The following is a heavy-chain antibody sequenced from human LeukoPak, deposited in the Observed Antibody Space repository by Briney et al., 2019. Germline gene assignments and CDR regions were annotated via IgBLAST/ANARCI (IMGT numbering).Heavy chain of an antibody. Sequence: GGSLRLSCAASGFTFSSYSMNWVRQAPGKGLEWVSHITASGTAMFYADSVKGRFTISRDNSKNTLYLQMSSLRAEDTAVYYCVTDRRGILVRGTTFDYWGQGTLVTVSS. CDR1: GFTFSSYS. V-gene: IGHV3-48*01. CDR2: ITASGTAM. D-gene: IGHD3-10*01. J-gene: IGHJ4*02. CDR3: VTDRRGILVRGTTFDY.